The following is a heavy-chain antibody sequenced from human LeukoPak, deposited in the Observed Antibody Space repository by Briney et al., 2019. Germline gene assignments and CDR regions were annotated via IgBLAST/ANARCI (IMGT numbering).Heavy chain of an antibody. CDR1: GFTFSSYG. Sequence: PGGSLRLSCAASGFTFSSYGMHWVRQAPGKGLEWVAFIRYDGSNKYYADSVKGRFTISRDNSKNTLYLQMNTLRAEDTAVYYCAKDLLAVAGREFDSWGQGTLVTVSS. J-gene: IGHJ5*01. CDR2: IRYDGSNK. CDR3: AKDLLAVAGREFDS. D-gene: IGHD6-19*01. V-gene: IGHV3-30*02.